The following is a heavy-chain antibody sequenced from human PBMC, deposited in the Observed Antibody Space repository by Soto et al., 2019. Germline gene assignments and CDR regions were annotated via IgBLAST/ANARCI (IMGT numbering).Heavy chain of an antibody. CDR1: GYTFTGYA. CDR2: INAGNGNT. Sequence: QVQLVQSGAEEKKPGASVKVSCKASGYTFTGYAMHWVCQAPGQRLEWMGWINAGNGNTKYSQKFQGRVTITRATSASTGYMELSSLGSEDTAVYYCARAVAVAADFDYWGQGTLVTVSS. D-gene: IGHD6-19*01. CDR3: ARAVAVAADFDY. V-gene: IGHV1-3*05. J-gene: IGHJ4*02.